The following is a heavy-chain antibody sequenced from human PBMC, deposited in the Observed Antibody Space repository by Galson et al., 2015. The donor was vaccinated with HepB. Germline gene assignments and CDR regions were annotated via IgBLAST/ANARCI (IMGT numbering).Heavy chain of an antibody. Sequence: SLRLSCAASGFTFSTYGMHWVRQAPGKGLEWVPVISYDGSNKYYADSVKGRFTISRDNSKNTLYLQMNSLRAEDTAVYYCAKGLDVVYYDSSGYYPLDYWGQGTLVTVSS. D-gene: IGHD3-22*01. CDR3: AKGLDVVYYDSSGYYPLDY. J-gene: IGHJ4*02. CDR2: ISYDGSNK. CDR1: GFTFSTYG. V-gene: IGHV3-30*18.